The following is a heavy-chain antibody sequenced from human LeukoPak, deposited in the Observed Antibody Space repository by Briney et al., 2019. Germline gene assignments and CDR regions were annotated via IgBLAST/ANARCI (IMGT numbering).Heavy chain of an antibody. D-gene: IGHD3-3*01. V-gene: IGHV3-23*01. Sequence: GGSLRLSCAASGFTFSSYAMSWVRQAPGKGLEWVSAISGSGGSTYYADSVKGRFTISRDNSKNTLYLQMNSLRAEDTAVYYCARPDAPGVVTLDYYYYGMDVWGQGTTVTVSS. CDR3: ARPDAPGVVTLDYYYYGMDV. CDR1: GFTFSSYA. J-gene: IGHJ6*02. CDR2: ISGSGGST.